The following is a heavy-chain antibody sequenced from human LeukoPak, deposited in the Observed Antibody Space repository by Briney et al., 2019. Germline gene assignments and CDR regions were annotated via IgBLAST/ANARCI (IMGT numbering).Heavy chain of an antibody. CDR1: GFIFDDYG. D-gene: IGHD3-22*01. CDR2: INWNGGGT. Sequence: RAGGSLRLSCAASGFIFDDYGMSWVRQAPGKGLEWVSGINWNGGGTGYADSVKGRFTISRENAKNSLYLQMNSLKAEDTALYYCARGPLQTIPTSKIVVYYYPFDYWGQGTLVTVSS. V-gene: IGHV3-20*04. J-gene: IGHJ4*02. CDR3: ARGPLQTIPTSKIVVYYYPFDY.